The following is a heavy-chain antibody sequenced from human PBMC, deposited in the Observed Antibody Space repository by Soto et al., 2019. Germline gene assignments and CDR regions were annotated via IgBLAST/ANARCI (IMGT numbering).Heavy chain of an antibody. D-gene: IGHD6-19*01. J-gene: IGHJ4*02. CDR2: IYYSGST. Sequence: QVQLQESGPGLVKPSETLSLTCTVSGGSISSYYWSWIRQPPGKGLEWIGYIYYSGSTNYNPSLKSRVTISVATSKNPFPLTLTSVTAADTPVYYCAKLEYSSGWYRFGYWGQGTLVTVSS. V-gene: IGHV4-59*01. CDR3: AKLEYSSGWYRFGY. CDR1: GGSISSYY.